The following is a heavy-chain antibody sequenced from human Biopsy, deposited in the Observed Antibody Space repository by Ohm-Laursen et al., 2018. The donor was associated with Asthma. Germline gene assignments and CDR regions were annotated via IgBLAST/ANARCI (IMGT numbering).Heavy chain of an antibody. CDR2: IYKSGQV. D-gene: IGHD2-2*01. J-gene: IGHJ5*02. CDR3: ARAGQCSSTSCYNPGWFDP. CDR1: GGSISSNFYY. V-gene: IGHV4-39*07. Sequence: SETLSLTWTVSGGSISSNFYYWGWIRQPPGKGLEWIGNIYKSGQVYYNLSLKSRVTISVDTSKNQFSLKLSSVTAADTAVYYCARAGQCSSTSCYNPGWFDPWGQGTLVTVSS.